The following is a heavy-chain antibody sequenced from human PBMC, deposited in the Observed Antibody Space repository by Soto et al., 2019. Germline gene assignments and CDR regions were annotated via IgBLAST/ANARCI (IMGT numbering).Heavy chain of an antibody. D-gene: IGHD4-17*01. Sequence: VQLMQSGAEVKQPGSSVKVSCKASGGTFSSHSINWVRQAPGQGLEWMGGTITLFGTANYAQNFQGRVTITADQSTSTAYMALNSRGSDDTVVYYCAREVGYGDLSAALLDWGQGTLVTVSS. J-gene: IGHJ4*02. CDR1: GGTFSSHS. CDR2: TITLFGTA. V-gene: IGHV1-69*01. CDR3: AREVGYGDLSAALLD.